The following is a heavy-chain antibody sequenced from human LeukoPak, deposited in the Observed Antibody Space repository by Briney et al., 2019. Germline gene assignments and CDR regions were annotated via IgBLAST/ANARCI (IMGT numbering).Heavy chain of an antibody. Sequence: GGSLRLSCAASAFTVANDRMSWVRQAPGKGLEWVSTVYGGGNTAYADSVKGRFTISRDTSKNTLLLQMNSLRAEDTALYFCVRERFGAIVENWGQGALVIVSS. D-gene: IGHD5-24*01. CDR3: VRERFGAIVEN. V-gene: IGHV3-53*01. CDR1: AFTVANDR. CDR2: VYGGGNT. J-gene: IGHJ4*02.